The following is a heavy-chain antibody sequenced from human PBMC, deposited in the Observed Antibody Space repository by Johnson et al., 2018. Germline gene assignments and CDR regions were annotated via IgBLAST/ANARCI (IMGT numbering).Heavy chain of an antibody. Sequence: VQLVESGGGLVKPGGSLRLSCAASGFTFDDYAMHWVRQAPGKGLEWVPGISWKSGSIGYADSVKGRFTISRDNAKNSLYLQRNSLRAEDTALYYFAKVPAGFIYYYGMDVWGQRTTVTVSS. D-gene: IGHD6-19*01. CDR2: ISWKSGSI. V-gene: IGHV3-9*01. CDR3: AKVPAGFIYYYGMDV. CDR1: GFTFDDYA. J-gene: IGHJ6*02.